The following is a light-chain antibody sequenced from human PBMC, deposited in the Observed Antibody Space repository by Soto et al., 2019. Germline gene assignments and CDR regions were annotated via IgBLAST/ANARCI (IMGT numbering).Light chain of an antibody. CDR3: QQYGTSPLT. Sequence: EIVLTQSPGTLSLSPGERATLSCRASQSVSSTYLAWYQQKPGQAPKLLIYGVSSRATGIPDRFSGSGSGTDFTLTISRLEPEDFAVYYCQQYGTSPLTFGPGTKVDI. CDR1: QSVSSTY. V-gene: IGKV3-20*01. J-gene: IGKJ3*01. CDR2: GVS.